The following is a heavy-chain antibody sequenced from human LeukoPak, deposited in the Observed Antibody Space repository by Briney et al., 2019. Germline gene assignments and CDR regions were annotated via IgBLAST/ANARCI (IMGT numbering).Heavy chain of an antibody. CDR1: GFXFSTYS. V-gene: IGHV3-21*01. Sequence: PGGSLRLSCAASGFXFSTYSMNWVRQAPGKGLEWVSSISTSGTYIYYADSLKGRFTISRDNAKNSLYLQMHSLRAEDTAVYYCARDLADYSDYWGQGTLVTVSS. D-gene: IGHD2-21*01. J-gene: IGHJ4*02. CDR3: ARDLADYSDY. CDR2: ISTSGTYI.